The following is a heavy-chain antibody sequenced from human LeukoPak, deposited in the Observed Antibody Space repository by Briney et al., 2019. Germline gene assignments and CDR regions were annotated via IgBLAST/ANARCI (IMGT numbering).Heavy chain of an antibody. Sequence: GGSLRLSCAASGFTFSSYAMSWVRQAPGKGLEWVSAISGSGGSTYYADSVKGRFTISRDNSKNRLYLQMNSLRAEDTAVYYCAKDHLRYYYDSSGYYPAFDHWGQGTLVTVSS. V-gene: IGHV3-23*01. CDR3: AKDHLRYYYDSSGYYPAFDH. D-gene: IGHD3-22*01. J-gene: IGHJ4*02. CDR2: ISGSGGST. CDR1: GFTFSSYA.